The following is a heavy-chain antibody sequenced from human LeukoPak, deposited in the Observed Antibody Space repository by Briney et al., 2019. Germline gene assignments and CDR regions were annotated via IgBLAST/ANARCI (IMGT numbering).Heavy chain of an antibody. V-gene: IGHV1-69*04. CDR3: AREGIAVAGVFDY. CDR1: GGTFSSYA. J-gene: IGHJ4*02. D-gene: IGHD6-19*01. Sequence: GASVKVSCKASGGTFSSYAISWVRQAPGQGLAWMGRIIPILGIANYAQKFQGRVTITADKSTSTAYMELSSLRSEDTAVYYCAREGIAVAGVFDYWGQGTLVTVSS. CDR2: IIPILGIA.